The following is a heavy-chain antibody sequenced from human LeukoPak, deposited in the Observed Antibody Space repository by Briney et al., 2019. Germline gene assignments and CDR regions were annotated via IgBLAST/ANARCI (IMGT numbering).Heavy chain of an antibody. J-gene: IGHJ4*02. CDR3: ARDRGYSSVIFDY. Sequence: ASVKVSCKASGGTFSSYAISWVRQAPGQGLEWMGRIIPILGIANYAQKFQGRVTITADKSTSTAYMELSSLRSEDTAVYYCARDRGYSSVIFDYWGQGTLVTVSS. CDR2: IIPILGIA. CDR1: GGTFSSYA. D-gene: IGHD6-19*01. V-gene: IGHV1-69*04.